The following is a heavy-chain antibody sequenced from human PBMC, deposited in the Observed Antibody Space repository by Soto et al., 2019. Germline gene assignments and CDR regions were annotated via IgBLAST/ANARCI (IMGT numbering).Heavy chain of an antibody. CDR3: ARAKWHDGSGRVREFDY. Sequence: PGGSLRLSCAASGFTFGGYGMHWVRQAPGKGLEWAAAISYDGRNTYYADSVQGRIAISRNKSKNTMYLQMNSLRVEDTAVYYCARAKWHDGSGRVREFDYWGQGA. J-gene: IGHJ4*02. CDR1: GFTFGGYG. CDR2: ISYDGRNT. D-gene: IGHD3-10*01. V-gene: IGHV3-33*01.